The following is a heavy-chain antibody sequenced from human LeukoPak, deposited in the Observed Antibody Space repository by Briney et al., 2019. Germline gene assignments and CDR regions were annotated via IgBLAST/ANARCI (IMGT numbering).Heavy chain of an antibody. Sequence: ASVKVSCKASGGTFSKYTISWVRQRPGQGLEWMGGITPLFGTANYAQKFQGRVTITADESASTAYMELSSLRSEDTAVYYCAKGASNTYDFWSGYYGYWGQGTLVTVSS. CDR3: AKGASNTYDFWSGYYGY. CDR2: ITPLFGTA. J-gene: IGHJ4*02. D-gene: IGHD3-3*01. V-gene: IGHV1-69*13. CDR1: GGTFSKYT.